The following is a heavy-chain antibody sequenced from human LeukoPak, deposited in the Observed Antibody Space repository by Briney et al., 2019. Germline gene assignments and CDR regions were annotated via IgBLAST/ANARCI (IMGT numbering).Heavy chain of an antibody. J-gene: IGHJ3*02. D-gene: IGHD3-3*01. CDR3: AKGGIRFLEWLLSLDAFDI. CDR2: ISGSGGST. CDR1: GFTFSGYA. V-gene: IGHV3-23*01. Sequence: GGSLRLSCAASGFTFSGYAMSWVRQAPGKGLEWVSAISGSGGSTYYADSVKGRFTISRDNSKNTLYLQMNSLRAEDTAVYYCAKGGIRFLEWLLSLDAFDIWGQGTMVTVSS.